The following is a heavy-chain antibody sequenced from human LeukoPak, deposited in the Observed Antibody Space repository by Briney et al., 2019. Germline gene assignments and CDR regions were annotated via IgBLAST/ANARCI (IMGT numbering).Heavy chain of an antibody. J-gene: IGHJ3*02. V-gene: IGHV3-23*01. CDR1: GFIFNYYA. D-gene: IGHD6-19*01. Sequence: PGGSLRLSCATSGFIFNYYAMSWVRQAPGKRLEWVSGISGSDGSTYYADSVKGRFSISRDNSKKTLFLQMNSLRAEDTAVYYCAKSGYSSGWFRAFDIWGQGTLVTVSS. CDR3: AKSGYSSGWFRAFDI. CDR2: ISGSDGST.